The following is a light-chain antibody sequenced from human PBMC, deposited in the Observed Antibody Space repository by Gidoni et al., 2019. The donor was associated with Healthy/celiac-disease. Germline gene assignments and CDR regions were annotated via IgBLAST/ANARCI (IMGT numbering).Light chain of an antibody. CDR3: QQYYTTSYT. V-gene: IGKV4-1*01. CDR2: WAS. Sequence: DILIPHSPDSLAVSLGARATINCKSRQSVIYSSNNKNYLDWYQPKPGQPPNRLLSWASTRDSGVPYRFSGGESESDCTLTHSSLQAEDVGVYCSQQYYTTSYTFGQGTKLEIK. CDR1: QSVIYSSNNKNY. J-gene: IGKJ2*01.